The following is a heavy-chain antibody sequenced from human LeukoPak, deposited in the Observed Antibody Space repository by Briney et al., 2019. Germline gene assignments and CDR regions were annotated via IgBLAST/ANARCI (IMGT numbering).Heavy chain of an antibody. V-gene: IGHV1-58*01. D-gene: IGHD4-17*01. J-gene: IGHJ6*02. CDR2: IVVGSVNT. CDR3: AATLTVTTGSAYFGMDV. CDR1: GFTFGTSA. Sequence: SVKVSCKASGFTFGTSAVRWVRQARGQRLEWIGWIVVGSVNTNYAQKFQERVTITRDMSTSTAYMEPTSLRSEDTAVYYCAATLTVTTGSAYFGMDVWGQGTTVTVSS.